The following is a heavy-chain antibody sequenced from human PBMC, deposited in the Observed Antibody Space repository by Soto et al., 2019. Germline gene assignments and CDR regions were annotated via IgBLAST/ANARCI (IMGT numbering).Heavy chain of an antibody. V-gene: IGHV1-3*01. J-gene: IGHJ4*02. CDR2: IIARFPTT. CDR1: GYTFTSYA. CDR3: ARFYASGSYPYDY. D-gene: IGHD3-10*01. Sequence: GASVKCYCKASGYTFTSYAMHWVRQAPGQRLEWMGGIIARFPTTNYSQKFKGRLTINADKSTSTAYMELRSLRSDDTAVYYCARFYASGSYPYDYWGQGTLVTVSS.